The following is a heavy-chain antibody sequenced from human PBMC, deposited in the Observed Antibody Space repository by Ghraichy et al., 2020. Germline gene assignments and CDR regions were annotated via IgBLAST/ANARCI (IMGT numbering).Heavy chain of an antibody. V-gene: IGHV4-59*01. Sequence: ESLNISCTVSGGSISSYYWSWIRQPPGKGLEWIGYIYYSGSTNYNPSLKSRVTISVDTSKNQFSLKLSSVTAADTAVYYCARVPTRGEWELLRWGQGTMVTVSS. CDR3: ARVPTRGEWELLR. J-gene: IGHJ3*01. CDR1: GGSISSYY. D-gene: IGHD1-26*01. CDR2: IYYSGST.